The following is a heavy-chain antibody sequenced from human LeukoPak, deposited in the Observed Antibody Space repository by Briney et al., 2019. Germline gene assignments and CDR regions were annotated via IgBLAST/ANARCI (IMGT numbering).Heavy chain of an antibody. CDR1: GFTFSSYA. CDR2: VTSDGGTT. V-gene: IGHV3-64D*06. Sequence: GGSLRLSCSASGFTFSSYAMHWVRQAPAEGLEYISGVTSDGGTTYHADSVKGRFTISRDNSKNTLYLQMSSLRVEDTAVYYCVKVSSTVGATYFDYWGQGTLVTVSS. D-gene: IGHD1-26*01. J-gene: IGHJ4*02. CDR3: VKVSSTVGATYFDY.